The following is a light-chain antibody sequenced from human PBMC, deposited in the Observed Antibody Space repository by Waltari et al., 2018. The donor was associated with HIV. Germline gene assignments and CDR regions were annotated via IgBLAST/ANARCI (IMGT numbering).Light chain of an antibody. J-gene: IGLJ3*02. Sequence: QPVLTQPPSASASLGASVTLTCPLSSGYSNYKVAWYQQRPGKGPRFVMRVGTGGIVGSKGDGIPDRFSVLGSGLNRYLTIKNIQEEDESDYHCGADHGSGSNFVRVFGGGTKLTVL. CDR1: SGYSNYK. CDR3: GADHGSGSNFVRV. V-gene: IGLV9-49*01. CDR2: VGTGGIVG.